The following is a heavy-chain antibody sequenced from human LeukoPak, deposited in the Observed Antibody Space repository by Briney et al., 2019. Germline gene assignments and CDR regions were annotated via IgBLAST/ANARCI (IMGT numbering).Heavy chain of an antibody. CDR3: ARGPPGGYSAYDLDY. D-gene: IGHD5-12*01. V-gene: IGHV4-59*09. CDR2: ISYSGST. J-gene: IGHJ4*02. Sequence: YISYSGSTSYNPSLKSRVTISVDTSKNQFSLRLSSVTAADTAVYYCARGPPGGYSAYDLDYWGQETLVTVSS.